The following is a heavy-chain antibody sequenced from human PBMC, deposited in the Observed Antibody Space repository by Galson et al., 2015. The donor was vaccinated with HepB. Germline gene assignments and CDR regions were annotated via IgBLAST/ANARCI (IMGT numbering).Heavy chain of an antibody. D-gene: IGHD3-10*02. V-gene: IGHV1-69*02. CDR1: GGTFSSYT. J-gene: IGHJ3*02. CDR2: IIPILGIA. CDR3: ARQSMFLGHAFDI. Sequence: SVKVSCKASGGTFSSYTISWVRQAPGQGLEWMGRIIPILGIANYAQKFQARVTITADKSTSTAYMELTSLRSEDTAVYYWARQSMFLGHAFDIWGQGTMVTVSS.